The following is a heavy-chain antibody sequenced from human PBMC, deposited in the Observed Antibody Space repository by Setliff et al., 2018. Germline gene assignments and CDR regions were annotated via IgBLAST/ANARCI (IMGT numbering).Heavy chain of an antibody. J-gene: IGHJ4*02. CDR2: IYHTGTT. CDR3: ARDYGPNDY. CDR1: GGSISRSSYY. Sequence: ASETLSLTCTVSGGSISRSSYYWGWIRQPPGKGLEWIGSIYHTGTTYYNPSLKSRVTISVDTSKNQFSLRLSSVTAADTAVYFCARDYGPNDYWGQGSLVTVFS. V-gene: IGHV4-39*07. D-gene: IGHD3-16*01.